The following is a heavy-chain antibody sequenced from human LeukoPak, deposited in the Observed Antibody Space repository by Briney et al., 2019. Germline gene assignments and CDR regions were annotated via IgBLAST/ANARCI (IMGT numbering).Heavy chain of an antibody. CDR1: GFTFSSYE. V-gene: IGHV3-48*03. CDR2: ISSSGSTI. CDR3: ARVFGNAFDI. J-gene: IGHJ3*02. D-gene: IGHD3-3*01. Sequence: PGGSLRLSCAASGFTFSSYEMNWVRQAPGKGLEWVSYISSSGSTIYYADSVKGRFTISRDNAKNSLYLQMNSLTAEDTAFYYCARVFGNAFDIWGQGTMVTVSS.